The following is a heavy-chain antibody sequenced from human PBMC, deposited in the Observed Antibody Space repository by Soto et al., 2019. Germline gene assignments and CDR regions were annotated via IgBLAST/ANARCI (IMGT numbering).Heavy chain of an antibody. CDR1: GFTFSSYA. CDR3: ARGEEEGAAYFDY. CDR2: ISYDGSNK. D-gene: IGHD6-25*01. J-gene: IGHJ4*02. V-gene: IGHV3-30-3*01. Sequence: QVQLVESGGGVVQPGRSLRLSCAASGFTFSSYAMHWVRQAPGKGLEWVAVISYDGSNKYYADSVKGRFTISRDNSKDTLYMQMNSLGAEDTAVYYCARGEEEGAAYFDYWGQGTLVTVSS.